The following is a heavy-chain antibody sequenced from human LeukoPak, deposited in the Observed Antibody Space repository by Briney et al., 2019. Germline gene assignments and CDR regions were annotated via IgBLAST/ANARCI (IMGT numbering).Heavy chain of an antibody. Sequence: GGSLRLSCAASGFTFDDYAMHWVRQAPGKGLEWVSLISGDGGSTYYADSVKGRFTISRDNSKNSLYLKMNSLRTEDTALYYCAKDINRAAAGIFDYWGQGTLVTVSS. V-gene: IGHV3-43*02. CDR1: GFTFDDYA. D-gene: IGHD6-13*01. J-gene: IGHJ4*02. CDR3: AKDINRAAAGIFDY. CDR2: ISGDGGST.